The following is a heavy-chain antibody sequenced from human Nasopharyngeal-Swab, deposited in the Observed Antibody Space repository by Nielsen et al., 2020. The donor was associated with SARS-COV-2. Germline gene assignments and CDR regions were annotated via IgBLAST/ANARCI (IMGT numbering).Heavy chain of an antibody. CDR2: IYYSGCT. V-gene: IGHV4-59*08. CDR3: ARHTVATPISHYFDY. J-gene: IGHJ4*02. CDR1: GGSISSYY. Sequence: SETLSLTYTVSGGSISSYYWSWIRQPPGKGLEWIGYIYYSGCTNYNPSLKSRVTISVDTSKNQFSLKLSSVTAADTAVYYCARHTVATPISHYFDYWGQGTLVTVSS. D-gene: IGHD4-17*01.